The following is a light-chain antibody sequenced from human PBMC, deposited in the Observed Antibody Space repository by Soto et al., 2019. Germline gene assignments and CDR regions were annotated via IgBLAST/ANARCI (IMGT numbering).Light chain of an antibody. CDR3: QQSYNTPRT. CDR2: ATS. CDR1: QGIDIN. Sequence: DIQMTQSPSSLSASVEDRVTITCRASQGIDINLNWFQQRPGKAPNLLIYATSKLHSGVPSRFSGSRSGTDFTLTISSLQPEDSATYYCQQSYNTPRTFGQGTKV. J-gene: IGKJ1*01. V-gene: IGKV1-39*01.